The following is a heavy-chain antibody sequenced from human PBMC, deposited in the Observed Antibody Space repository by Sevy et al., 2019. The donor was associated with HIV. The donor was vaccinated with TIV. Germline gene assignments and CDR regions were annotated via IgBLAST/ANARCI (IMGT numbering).Heavy chain of an antibody. CDR1: GFTFSSYA. CDR2: ISGSGGIT. D-gene: IGHD3-16*02. V-gene: IGHV3-23*01. CDR3: ATDLVKYSYRRPQDY. J-gene: IGHJ4*02. Sequence: GGSLRLSCAASGFTFSSYAMSWVRQAPGKGLEWVSAISGSGGITYYADSVKGRFTISRDNSKNTLYLQMNSLRAEDTAVYYYATDLVKYSYRRPQDYWGQGTLVTVSS.